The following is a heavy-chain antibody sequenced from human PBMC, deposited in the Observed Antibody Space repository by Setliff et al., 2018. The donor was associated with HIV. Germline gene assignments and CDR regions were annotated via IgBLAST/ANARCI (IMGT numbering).Heavy chain of an antibody. V-gene: IGHV1-8*02. Sequence: GASVKVSCKASAYPFTTYDINWVRQATGQGLEWMGWMGPNSGNTGYAQKFQGRVTITADQSTSTAYMELSGLTSEDTAVYYCASPRLDWSFSHFDYWGQGTPVTVSS. D-gene: IGHD3-9*01. CDR3: ASPRLDWSFSHFDY. J-gene: IGHJ4*02. CDR2: MGPNSGNT. CDR1: AYPFTTYD.